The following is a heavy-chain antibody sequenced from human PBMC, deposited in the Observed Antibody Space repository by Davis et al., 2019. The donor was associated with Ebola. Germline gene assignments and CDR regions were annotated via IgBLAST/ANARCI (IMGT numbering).Heavy chain of an antibody. V-gene: IGHV3-48*02. J-gene: IGHJ4*02. CDR3: ARGRGCTGDTCWYADY. CDR2: IADSGV. Sequence: GESLKIPCEASGFTFSYHRMSWIRQVPGKGLEWLSYIADSGVDYAESVKGRFTISRDNAKNSLYLQMDNLRDEDTAVYYCARGRGCTGDTCWYADYWGQGTLVTVSS. CDR1: GFTFSYHR. D-gene: IGHD2-8*02.